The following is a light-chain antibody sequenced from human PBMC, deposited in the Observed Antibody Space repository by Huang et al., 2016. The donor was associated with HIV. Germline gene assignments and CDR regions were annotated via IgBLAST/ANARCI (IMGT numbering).Light chain of an antibody. Sequence: EIVLTQSPATLSLSPGESATLSCRASQSVRNYLAWYQQRPGQAPRLLIYDAANRATGIPARVSGNGSGTDFTLTISSLEPEDFAVYYCQQRSNWPPFFGGGTKVEIK. V-gene: IGKV3-11*01. CDR2: DAA. CDR1: QSVRNY. CDR3: QQRSNWPPF. J-gene: IGKJ4*01.